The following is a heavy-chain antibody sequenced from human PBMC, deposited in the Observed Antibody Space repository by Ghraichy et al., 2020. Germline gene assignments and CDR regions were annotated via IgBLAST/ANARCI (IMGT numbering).Heavy chain of an antibody. J-gene: IGHJ4*02. CDR2: IKQDGSEK. CDR3: AAHTFWSAPSF. Sequence: GESLNISCAASGFTFSSYWMSWVRQAPGKGLEWVANIKQDGSEKYYVDSVKGRFTISRDNAKNSLYLQMNSLRAEDTAVYYCAAHTFWSAPSFGGQGTLVTVPS. V-gene: IGHV3-7*01. D-gene: IGHD3-3*01. CDR1: GFTFSSYW.